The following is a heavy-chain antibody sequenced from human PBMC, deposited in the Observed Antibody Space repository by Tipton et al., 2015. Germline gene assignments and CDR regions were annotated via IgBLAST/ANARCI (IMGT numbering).Heavy chain of an antibody. J-gene: IGHJ4*02. CDR1: GVSISSYY. V-gene: IGHV4-59*01. CDR2: VFHTGAT. CDR3: AAFCYGGNCPDY. D-gene: IGHD2-15*01. Sequence: TLSLTCTVPGVSISSYYWTWIRQPPGKGLQWVGNVFHTGATSYNSSLKSRLTFSIDTSKNQVSLRLSSVTAADTAVYYCAAFCYGGNCPDYWGQGILVTVSS.